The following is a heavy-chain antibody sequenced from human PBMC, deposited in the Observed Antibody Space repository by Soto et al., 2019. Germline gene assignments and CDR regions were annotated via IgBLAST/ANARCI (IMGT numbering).Heavy chain of an antibody. CDR1: GFAFSDYA. V-gene: IGHV3-23*01. D-gene: IGHD6-19*01. J-gene: IGHJ4*02. CDR3: AKEDTGSGSLDY. Sequence: GGSLSLSCATSGFAFSDYAMNWVRQAPGKGLEWVSGISDSGATTYYADSVRGRFTISRDNSKKPLYLQMKSLRAEDSASYYCAKEDTGSGSLDYWGEGALVTVSS. CDR2: ISDSGATT.